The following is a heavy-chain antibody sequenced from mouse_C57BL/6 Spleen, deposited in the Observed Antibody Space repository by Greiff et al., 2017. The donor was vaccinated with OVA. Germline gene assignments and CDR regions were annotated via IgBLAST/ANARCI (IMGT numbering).Heavy chain of an antibody. CDR2: IHPNSGST. D-gene: IGHD1-1*01. J-gene: IGHJ1*03. CDR3: ARGGIGVVAPYFDV. V-gene: IGHV1-64*01. CDR1: GYTFTSYW. Sequence: VKLQQPGAELVKPGASVKLSCKASGYTFTSYWMHWVKQRPGQGLEWIGMIHPNSGSTNYNEKFKSKATLTVDKSSSTAYMQLSSLTSEDSAVYYCARGGIGVVAPYFDVWGTGTTVTVSS.